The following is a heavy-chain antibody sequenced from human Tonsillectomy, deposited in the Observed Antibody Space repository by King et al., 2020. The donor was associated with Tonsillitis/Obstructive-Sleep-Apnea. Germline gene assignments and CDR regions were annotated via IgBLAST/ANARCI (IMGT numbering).Heavy chain of an antibody. J-gene: IGHJ5*02. Sequence: TLQESGPVLVKPPETLTLTCTVSGFSLSNVRMGVSWIRQPPGKALEWLAHIFSNDEKSYSTSLKSRLTISKDTSKSQVVLTMTNMDPVDTATYYCARISHDYTISGPSGWFDPWGQGTLVTVSS. CDR2: IFSNDEK. CDR1: GFSLSNVRMG. V-gene: IGHV2-26*01. CDR3: ARISHDYTISGPSGWFDP. D-gene: IGHD4-11*01.